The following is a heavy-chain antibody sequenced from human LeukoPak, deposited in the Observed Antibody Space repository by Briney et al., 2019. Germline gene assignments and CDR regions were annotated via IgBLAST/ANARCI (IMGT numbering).Heavy chain of an antibody. CDR1: GYSFTGYY. V-gene: IGHV1-2*02. D-gene: IGHD6-6*01. CDR3: ARDASPRAARSDY. CDR2: INPNSGGT. Sequence: ASVKVSCKASGYSFTGYYMHWVRQAPAQGLEWMGWINPNSGGTNYAQKFQGRVTMTRDTSISTAYMELSGLRSDDTAVYYCARDASPRAARSDYWGQGTLVTVSS. J-gene: IGHJ4*02.